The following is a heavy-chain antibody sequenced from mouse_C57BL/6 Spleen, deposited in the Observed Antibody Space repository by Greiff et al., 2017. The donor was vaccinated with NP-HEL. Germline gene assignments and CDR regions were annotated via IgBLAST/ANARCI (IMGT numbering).Heavy chain of an antibody. J-gene: IGHJ4*01. CDR2: IWSGGST. CDR3: ARYYGSSSYYAMDY. CDR1: GFSLTSYG. D-gene: IGHD1-1*01. V-gene: IGHV2-2*01. Sequence: VQLVESGPGLVQPSQSLSITCTVSGFSLTSYGVHWVRQSPGKGLEWLGVIWSGGSTDYNAAFISRLSISKDNSKSQVFFKMNSLQADDTAIYYCARYYGSSSYYAMDYWGQGTSVTVSS.